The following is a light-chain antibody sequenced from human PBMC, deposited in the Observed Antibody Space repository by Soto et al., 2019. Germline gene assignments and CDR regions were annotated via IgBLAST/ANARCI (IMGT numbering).Light chain of an antibody. Sequence: QLVLTQPASVSGSPGQSITISCTGTSSDVGGYNYVSWYQQHPDKAPKVVISDVSNRPSGVSNRFSGSKSGNTASLTISGLQAEDEADYYCSSYTSSTTRVFGTGTKLTVL. CDR2: DVS. J-gene: IGLJ1*01. CDR3: SSYTSSTTRV. V-gene: IGLV2-14*01. CDR1: SSDVGGYNY.